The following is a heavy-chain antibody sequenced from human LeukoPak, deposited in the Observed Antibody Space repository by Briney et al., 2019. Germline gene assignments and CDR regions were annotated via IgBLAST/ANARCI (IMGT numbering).Heavy chain of an antibody. J-gene: IGHJ3*02. CDR3: ASYLLTIFGVVRAFDI. CDR1: GYTFTSYD. V-gene: IGHV1-8*03. D-gene: IGHD3-3*01. Sequence: GASVKVSCKASGYTFTSYDINWVRQATGQGLEWMAWMNPNSGNTGYAQKFQGRVTITRNTSISTAYMELSSLRSEDTAVYYCASYLLTIFGVVRAFDIWGQGTMVTVSS. CDR2: MNPNSGNT.